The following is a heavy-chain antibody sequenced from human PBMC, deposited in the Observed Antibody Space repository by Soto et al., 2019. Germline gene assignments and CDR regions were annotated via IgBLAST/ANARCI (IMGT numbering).Heavy chain of an antibody. CDR2: ISGSGGST. CDR1: GCTFISYG. Sequence: GGSLRLSCASAGCTFISYGMSWVSQAPGKGLEWVSAISGSGGSTYYADSVKGRFTISRDNSKNTLYLQMNSLRAEDTAVYYCAKTQFTIFGVVINSYYFDYWGQGTLVTVSS. D-gene: IGHD3-3*01. J-gene: IGHJ4*02. V-gene: IGHV3-23*01. CDR3: AKTQFTIFGVVINSYYFDY.